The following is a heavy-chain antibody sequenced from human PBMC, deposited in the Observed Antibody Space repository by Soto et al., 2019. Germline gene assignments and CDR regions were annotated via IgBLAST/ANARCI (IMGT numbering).Heavy chain of an antibody. CDR1: WGNIRNYY. V-gene: IGHV4-59*01. CDR2: IYYNGST. CDR3: ARDEVYYDYVWGSYRSCDGFDI. D-gene: IGHD3-16*02. Sequence: TNSVSWGNIRNYYGRCIRKQTGKGLEWIGYIYYNGSTNYNPSLKSRVTISVDTSKNQFSLKLSSVTAADTAVYYCARDEVYYDYVWGSYRSCDGFDICAEGTMVTGSS. J-gene: IGHJ3*02.